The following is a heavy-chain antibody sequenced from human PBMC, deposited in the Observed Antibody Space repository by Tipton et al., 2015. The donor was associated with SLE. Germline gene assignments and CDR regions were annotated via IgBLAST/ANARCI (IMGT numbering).Heavy chain of an antibody. V-gene: IGHV4-59*08. J-gene: IGHJ5*02. CDR1: GGSMTNYY. CDR3: ARHYDGYSFDL. Sequence: LRLSCTVSGGSMTNYYWSWIRQPPGKGLEWIGCVYYSGTATYNPSLQSRVSISVDTSKNQLSLKLSSVTAADTALYYCARHYDGYSFDLWGQGTLVTVSS. D-gene: IGHD5-12*01. CDR2: VYYSGTA.